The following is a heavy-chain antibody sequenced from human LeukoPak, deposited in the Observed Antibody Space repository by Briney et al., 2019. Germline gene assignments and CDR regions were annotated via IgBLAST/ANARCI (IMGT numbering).Heavy chain of an antibody. CDR3: KQETAYEILTGDNYGMDV. CDR1: GFTFRNPW. Sequence: TAGGTLRLSCAGSGFTFRNPWMSWVRQAPGKGLEWVGRIKSKTDGETTDYAAPVKGRFTISRDDSKSTLYLQMNSLKTEDTAVFFFKQETAYEILTGDNYGMDVWGQGTTVTVSS. J-gene: IGHJ6*02. V-gene: IGHV3-15*01. CDR2: IKSKTDGETT. D-gene: IGHD3-9*01.